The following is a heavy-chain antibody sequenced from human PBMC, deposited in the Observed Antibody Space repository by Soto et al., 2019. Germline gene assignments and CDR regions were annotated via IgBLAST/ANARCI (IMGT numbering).Heavy chain of an antibody. D-gene: IGHD2-15*01. CDR2: ISAYNGNT. V-gene: IGHV1-18*01. J-gene: IGHJ4*02. Sequence: GASVKVSCKASGYTFTSYGISWVRQAPGQGLEWMGWISAYNGNTNYAQKLQGRVTMTTDTSTSTAYMELRSLRSDDTAVYYCARVLEYCSGGSCGYYFDYWGQGTLVTVSS. CDR1: GYTFTSYG. CDR3: ARVLEYCSGGSCGYYFDY.